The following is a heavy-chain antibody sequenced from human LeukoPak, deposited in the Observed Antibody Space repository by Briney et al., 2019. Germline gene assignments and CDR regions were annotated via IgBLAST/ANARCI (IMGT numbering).Heavy chain of an antibody. Sequence: ASVKVSCKASGGTFSSYGISWVRQAPGQGLEWMGWISAYNGNTNYAQKLQGRVTMTTDTSTSTAYMELRSLRSDDTAVYYCAGTDRKGHYYDSSGYYPFDYWGQGTLVTVSS. CDR3: AGTDRKGHYYDSSGYYPFDY. CDR2: ISAYNGNT. CDR1: GGTFSSYG. V-gene: IGHV1-18*01. J-gene: IGHJ4*02. D-gene: IGHD3-22*01.